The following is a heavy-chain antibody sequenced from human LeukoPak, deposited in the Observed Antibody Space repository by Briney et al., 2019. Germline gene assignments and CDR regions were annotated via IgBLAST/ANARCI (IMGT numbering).Heavy chain of an antibody. D-gene: IGHD5-24*01. J-gene: IGHJ3*02. CDR1: GFTFSSYA. V-gene: IGHV3-30-3*01. Sequence: GRSLRLSCAASGFTFSSYAMHWVRQAPGKGLEWVAVISYDGSNKYYADSVKGRFTISRDNSKNTLYLQMNSLRAEDTAVYYCARDYNSGAFDIWGQGTMVTVSS. CDR3: ARDYNSGAFDI. CDR2: ISYDGSNK.